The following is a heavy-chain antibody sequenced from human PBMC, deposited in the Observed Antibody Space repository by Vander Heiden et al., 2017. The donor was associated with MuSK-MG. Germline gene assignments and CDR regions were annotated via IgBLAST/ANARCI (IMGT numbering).Heavy chain of an antibody. Sequence: EVQLVQFGAEGKKLVGALRITCMGSGYISTCYCISWVRQMPGKGLERVGRIDPSDSYTNYSPSFQGHFTISADKSISTAYLQWISLKASDTAMYYCARPTRYYDSSGYYPLGMDVWGQGTTVTVSS. CDR3: ARPTRYYDSSGYYPLGMDV. J-gene: IGHJ6*02. V-gene: IGHV5-10-1*03. CDR1: GYISTCYC. D-gene: IGHD3-22*01. CDR2: IDPSDSYT.